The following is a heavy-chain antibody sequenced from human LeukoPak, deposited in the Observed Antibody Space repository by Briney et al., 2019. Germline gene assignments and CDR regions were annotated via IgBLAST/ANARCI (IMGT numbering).Heavy chain of an antibody. J-gene: IGHJ6*02. V-gene: IGHV3-23*01. Sequence: GGSLRLSCAASGFTFSSYAMSWVRQAPGKGLEWVSAISGSGGSTYYADSVKGRFTISRDNSKNTLYLQMNSLRAEDTAVYYCAKASGYYYYYGMDDWGQGTTVTVSS. CDR3: AKASGYYYYYGMDD. CDR1: GFTFSSYA. CDR2: ISGSGGST.